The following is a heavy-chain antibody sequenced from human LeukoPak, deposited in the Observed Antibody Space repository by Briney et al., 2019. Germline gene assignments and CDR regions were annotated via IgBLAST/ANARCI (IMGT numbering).Heavy chain of an antibody. CDR2: INSGGTVT. J-gene: IGHJ4*02. CDR1: GFTFSDFW. Sequence: GSLRLSCAASGFTFSDFWMHWVRQAPGKGLVWVSRINSGGTVTNYADSVKGRLTISRDNAKNTLYLQMNSLRAEDTAVYYCARGRYCSSTSCHYFDYWGQGTLVTVSS. D-gene: IGHD2-2*01. V-gene: IGHV3-74*01. CDR3: ARGRYCSSTSCHYFDY.